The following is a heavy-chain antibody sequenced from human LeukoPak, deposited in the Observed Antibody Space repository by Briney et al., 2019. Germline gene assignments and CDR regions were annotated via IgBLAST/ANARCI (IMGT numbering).Heavy chain of an antibody. D-gene: IGHD3-10*01. Sequence: PGGSLRLSCAASGFTVSSNYMSWVRQAPGKGLEWVSVIYSGGSTYYADSVKGRFTISRDNSKNSLYLQMNSLRAEVTAVYYCAIGGLLWFGAFDYWGQGTLVTVSS. V-gene: IGHV3-53*01. CDR2: IYSGGST. J-gene: IGHJ4*02. CDR3: AIGGLLWFGAFDY. CDR1: GFTVSSNY.